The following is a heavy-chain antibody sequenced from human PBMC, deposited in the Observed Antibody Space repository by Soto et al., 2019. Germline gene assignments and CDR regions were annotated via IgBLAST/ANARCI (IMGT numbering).Heavy chain of an antibody. CDR3: SRLAESGYTIDFDL. CDR1: GGSISSGDYY. D-gene: IGHD3-16*02. V-gene: IGHV4-30-4*01. J-gene: IGHJ2*01. Sequence: QVQLQESGPGLVKPSQTLSLTCTVPGGSISSGDYYWSWIRQPPGKGLESIGYIYYSGSTNYNPSPSSRVTISLDTSKNQFPLNLSSVTAADTALYYSSRLAESGYTIDFDLWGRGTLVTVSS. CDR2: IYYSGST.